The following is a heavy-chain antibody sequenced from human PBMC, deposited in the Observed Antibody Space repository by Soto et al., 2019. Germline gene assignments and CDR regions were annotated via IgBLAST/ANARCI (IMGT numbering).Heavy chain of an antibody. D-gene: IGHD6-19*01. CDR2: IYPGDSDT. CDR3: ARHGSGWPVAHY. V-gene: IGHV5-51*01. Sequence: PGESLKISCKASGYSFTSYWIGWVRQTPEKGLEWMGIIYPGDSDTRYSPSFQGQVIISADKSISTAYLQLSRLKASDSAMYYCARHGSGWPVAHYWGQGTLVTVSS. CDR1: GYSFTSYW. J-gene: IGHJ4*02.